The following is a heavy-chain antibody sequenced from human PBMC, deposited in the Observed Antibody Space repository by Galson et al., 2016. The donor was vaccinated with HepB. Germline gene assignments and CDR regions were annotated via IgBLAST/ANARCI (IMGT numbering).Heavy chain of an antibody. CDR3: AKFRGVVIVEQQDYKWFDP. CDR2: INQAGTA. V-gene: IGHV4-4*02. CDR1: GGSIRSSDW. D-gene: IGHD1/OR15-1a*01. J-gene: IGHJ5*02. Sequence: TLSLTCAVSGGSIRSSDWCGWVRQPPGKGLEWIGEINQAGTANYSPSLKSRVTMSVDKSNNHFSLRLTSVTAADTAVYYCAKFRGVVIVEQQDYKWFDPWGQGILVTVSS.